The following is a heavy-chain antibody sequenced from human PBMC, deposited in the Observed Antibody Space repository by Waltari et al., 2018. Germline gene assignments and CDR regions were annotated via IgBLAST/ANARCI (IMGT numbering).Heavy chain of an antibody. CDR3: ARASDDRAAAGTFDY. J-gene: IGHJ4*02. V-gene: IGHV3-66*02. D-gene: IGHD6-13*01. CDR2: IYSGGST. Sequence: EVQLVASGGGLVQPGGSLRLSCAASGFTVSSNYMIWVRPAPGKGRDGVSVIYSGGSTYYADAVKGRFTISRDNSKNTLYLQMNSLRAEDTAVYYCARASDDRAAAGTFDYWGQGTLVTVSS. CDR1: GFTVSSNY.